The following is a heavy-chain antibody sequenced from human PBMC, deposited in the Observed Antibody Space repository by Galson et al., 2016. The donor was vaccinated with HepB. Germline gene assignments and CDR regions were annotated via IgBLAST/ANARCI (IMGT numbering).Heavy chain of an antibody. CDR3: ARQESRPSSGTHWFDP. D-gene: IGHD6-13*01. J-gene: IGHJ5*02. Sequence: QSGAEVKEPGDSLKISCKGSEDSFTKYWIGWVRQRPGKGLEWMGIIYYDDSDTRYSTSFQGQVTMSADKSVSTVYLQWNALKASDTAIYYCARQESRPSSGTHWFDPWGPGSLVTVSS. CDR1: EDSFTKYW. V-gene: IGHV5-51*01. CDR2: IYYDDSDT.